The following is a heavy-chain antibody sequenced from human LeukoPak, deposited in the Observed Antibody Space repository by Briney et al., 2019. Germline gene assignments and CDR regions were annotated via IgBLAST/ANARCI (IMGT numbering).Heavy chain of an antibody. CDR1: GFTFSSYS. CDR2: ISSGSSTI. CDR3: AKDSQRGHFIVVVVAATQESFDY. D-gene: IGHD2-15*01. J-gene: IGHJ4*02. Sequence: GGSLRLSCAASGFTFSSYSMNWVRQAPGKGLEWVSYISSGSSTIYYADSVKGRFTISRDNAKNSLYLQMNSLRAEDTAVYYCAKDSQRGHFIVVVVAATQESFDYWGQGTLVTVSS. V-gene: IGHV3-48*04.